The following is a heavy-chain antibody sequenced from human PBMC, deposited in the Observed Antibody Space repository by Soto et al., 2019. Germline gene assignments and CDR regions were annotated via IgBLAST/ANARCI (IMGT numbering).Heavy chain of an antibody. CDR3: ARVSAAGTRWFDS. CDR2: NDYRGRT. Sequence: QVQLQESGPGLVQPSQTLSLTCTASGASISSGGFYWSWIRQFPGKGLEWIGYNDYRGRTFYNPSLKSRATISRDTSKSQFSLNVNSVTAADTAVFYCARVSAAGTRWFDSWGQGTLVTVSS. J-gene: IGHJ5*01. CDR1: GASISSGGFY. D-gene: IGHD6-13*01. V-gene: IGHV4-31*03.